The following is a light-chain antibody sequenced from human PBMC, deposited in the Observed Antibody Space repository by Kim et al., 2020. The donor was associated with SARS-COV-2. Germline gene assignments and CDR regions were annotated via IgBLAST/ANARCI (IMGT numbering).Light chain of an antibody. CDR1: SNNVGYQG. CDR2: RDN. Sequence: RQTATLTRTGNSNNVGYQGAVWLQQHQGHPPKLLSYRDNSRPSGISDRLSASRSENTASLTITGLQPEDEADYYCSAWDSSLSIWVFGEGTQLTVL. CDR3: SAWDSSLSIWV. J-gene: IGLJ3*02. V-gene: IGLV10-54*01.